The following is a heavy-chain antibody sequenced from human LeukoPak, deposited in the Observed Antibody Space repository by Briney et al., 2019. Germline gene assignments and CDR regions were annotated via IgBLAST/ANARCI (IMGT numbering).Heavy chain of an antibody. CDR1: GGSISSYY. CDR2: IYYSGST. D-gene: IGHD3-22*01. V-gene: IGHV4-59*01. Sequence: RSSETPSLTCTVSGGSISSYYWSWIRQPPGKGLEWIGYIYYSGSTNYNPSLKSRVTISVDTSKNQFSLKLSSVTAADTAVYYCARGMDYYDSSGYYLNAFDIWGQGTMVTVSS. J-gene: IGHJ3*02. CDR3: ARGMDYYDSSGYYLNAFDI.